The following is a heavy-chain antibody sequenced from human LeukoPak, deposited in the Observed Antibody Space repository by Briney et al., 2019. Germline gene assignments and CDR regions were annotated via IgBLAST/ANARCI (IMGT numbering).Heavy chain of an antibody. J-gene: IGHJ4*02. CDR1: GFTFSSYA. CDR2: ISGSGGST. D-gene: IGHD3-3*01. CDR3: AKGGRDDFWSGYSNFFDY. Sequence: TGGSLRLSCAASGFTFSSYAMSWVRQAPGKGLEWVSAISGSGGSTYYADSVKGRFTISRDNSKNTLYLQMNNLRAEDTAVYYCAKGGRDDFWSGYSNFFDYWGQGTLVTVSS. V-gene: IGHV3-23*01.